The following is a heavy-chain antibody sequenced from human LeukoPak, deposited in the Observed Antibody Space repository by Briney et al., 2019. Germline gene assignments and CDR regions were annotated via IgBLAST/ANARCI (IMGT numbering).Heavy chain of an antibody. CDR2: IYYSGST. J-gene: IGHJ5*02. CDR3: ARQDSSTTGDWFDP. Sequence: SETLSLTCTVSGGSISSYYWGWIRPPPGKGLEWIGYIYYSGSTNYNPSLKSRVTISVDTSKNQFSLKLSSVTAADTAVYYCARQDSSTTGDWFDPWGQGSLVTASS. V-gene: IGHV4-59*08. D-gene: IGHD6-13*01. CDR1: GGSISSYY.